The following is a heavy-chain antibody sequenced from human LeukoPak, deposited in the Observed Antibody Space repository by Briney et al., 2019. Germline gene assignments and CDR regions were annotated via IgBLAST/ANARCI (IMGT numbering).Heavy chain of an antibody. Sequence: GGSLRLSCAASGFTFTDYTMNWVRQAPRKGLEWVSSISSSSSNIYYADSVKGRFTISRDNAKNSLSLQMNSLRAEDTAVYYCAAQGGFDSWGQGTLVTVSS. CDR2: ISSSSSNI. V-gene: IGHV3-21*01. J-gene: IGHJ4*02. CDR3: AAQGGFDS. CDR1: GFTFTDYT.